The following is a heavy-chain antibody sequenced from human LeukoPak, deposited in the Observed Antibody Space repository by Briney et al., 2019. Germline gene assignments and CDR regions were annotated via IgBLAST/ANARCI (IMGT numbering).Heavy chain of an antibody. V-gene: IGHV3-7*01. CDR3: ARGPDYDILADYFDY. CDR1: GFTFSIYW. D-gene: IGHD3-9*01. CDR2: IKQDGREK. Sequence: GGSLRLSCAASGFTFSIYWMSWVRLAPGKGLEWVANIKQDGREKYYVDSVKGRFTISRDNAKNSLYLQMNSLRPEDTAVYYCARGPDYDILADYFDYWGQGTLVTVSS. J-gene: IGHJ4*02.